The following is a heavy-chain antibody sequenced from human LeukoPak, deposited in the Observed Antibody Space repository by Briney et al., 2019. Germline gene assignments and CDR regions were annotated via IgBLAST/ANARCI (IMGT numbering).Heavy chain of an antibody. CDR1: GGSISSGGYY. D-gene: IGHD3-16*01. CDR3: ARENGGGYYYGMDV. Sequence: SQTLSLTCTVSGGSISSGGYYWSWIRQHPGKGLEWIGYIYYGGSTYYNPSLKSRVTISVDTSKNQFSLKLSSVTAADTAVYYCARENGGGYYYGMDVWGQGTTVTVSS. CDR2: IYYGGST. J-gene: IGHJ6*02. V-gene: IGHV4-31*03.